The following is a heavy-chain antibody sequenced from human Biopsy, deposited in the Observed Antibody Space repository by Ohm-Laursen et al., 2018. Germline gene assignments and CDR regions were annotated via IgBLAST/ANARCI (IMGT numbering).Heavy chain of an antibody. V-gene: IGHV3-21*01. Sequence: SLRLSCAASGFTFSNYNMNWVRQAPGRGLEWVSSITLSGSYVYYADSVKGRFTISRDNAKSTLYLQMSSLRAEDTAVYYCAKDRYNYTPIGGFSMDVWGQGTTVTVSS. CDR1: GFTFSNYN. CDR3: AKDRYNYTPIGGFSMDV. J-gene: IGHJ6*02. CDR2: ITLSGSYV. D-gene: IGHD5-18*01.